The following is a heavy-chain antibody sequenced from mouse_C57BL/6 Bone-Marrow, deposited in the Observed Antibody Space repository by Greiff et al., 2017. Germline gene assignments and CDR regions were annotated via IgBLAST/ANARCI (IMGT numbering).Heavy chain of an antibody. CDR2: IYPGDGDT. CDR1: GYAFSSSW. J-gene: IGHJ2*01. Sequence: QVQLQQSGPELVKPGASVKISCKASGYAFSSSWMNWVKQRPGKGLEWIGRIYPGDGDTNYNGKFKGKATLTADKSSSTAYMQLSSLTSEDSAVYFCARGGIYYYGSSYFDDWGQGTTLTVSS. D-gene: IGHD1-1*01. V-gene: IGHV1-82*01. CDR3: ARGGIYYYGSSYFDD.